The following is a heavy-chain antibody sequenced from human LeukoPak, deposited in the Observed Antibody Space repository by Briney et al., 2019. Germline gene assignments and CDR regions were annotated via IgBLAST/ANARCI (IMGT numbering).Heavy chain of an antibody. V-gene: IGHV3-30*18. J-gene: IGHJ1*01. Sequence: PGGSLRLSCAASGFTFSTYVLSWVRQAPGKGLEWVAVISYDGSNKYYADSVKGRFTISRDNSKNTLYLQMNSLRAEDTAVYYCAKEKRVGYYNYFQHWGQGTLVTVSS. CDR3: AKEKRVGYYNYFQH. CDR1: GFTFSTYV. CDR2: ISYDGSNK. D-gene: IGHD3-9*01.